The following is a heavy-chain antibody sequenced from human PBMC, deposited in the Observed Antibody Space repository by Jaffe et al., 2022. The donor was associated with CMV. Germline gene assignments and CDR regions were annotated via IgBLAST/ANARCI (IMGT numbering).Heavy chain of an antibody. CDR2: ISSSSRYI. CDR1: RFTFSSYS. V-gene: IGHV3-21*01. D-gene: IGHD2-15*01. J-gene: IGHJ4*02. Sequence: EVQLVESGGGLVRPGGSLRLSCAASRFTFSSYSMNWVRQAPGKGLEWVSSISSSSRYIYYADSVTGRFTISRDNAKNSLYLQMNSLRAEDTAVYYCATQIVVTAPTDPLEYWGQGTLVTVSS. CDR3: ATQIVVTAPTDPLEY.